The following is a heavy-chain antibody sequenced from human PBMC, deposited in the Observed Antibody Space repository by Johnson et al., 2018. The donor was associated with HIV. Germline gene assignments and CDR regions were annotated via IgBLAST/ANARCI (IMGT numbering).Heavy chain of an antibody. CDR2: IRNDGSNE. CDR3: ARVRQLGRGDAFDI. Sequence: QVQLVESGGGLVQPGGSLRLSCAVSGFTFRSYWMTWVRQAPGKGLEWVAFIRNDGSNEYYADSVKGRFSISRDNSENTVYLQMNSLRAEDTAVDYCARVRQLGRGDAFDIWGQGTMVTVSS. V-gene: IGHV3-30*02. CDR1: GFTFRSYW. D-gene: IGHD6-6*01. J-gene: IGHJ3*02.